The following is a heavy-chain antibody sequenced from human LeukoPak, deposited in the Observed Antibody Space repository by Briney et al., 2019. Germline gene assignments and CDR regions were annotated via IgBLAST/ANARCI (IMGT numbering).Heavy chain of an antibody. CDR1: GFTFRSYA. J-gene: IGHJ4*02. CDR2: ITGTGGNT. Sequence: RPGGSLRLSCAASGFTFRSYAMNWVRQAPGKGLEWVSTITGTGGNTYYADSVKGRFTISRDNSESTLFLQMNSLRVEDTAVYYCAKLKYSSSIGNDLGYWGQGTLVTVSS. D-gene: IGHD6-6*01. V-gene: IGHV3-23*01. CDR3: AKLKYSSSIGNDLGY.